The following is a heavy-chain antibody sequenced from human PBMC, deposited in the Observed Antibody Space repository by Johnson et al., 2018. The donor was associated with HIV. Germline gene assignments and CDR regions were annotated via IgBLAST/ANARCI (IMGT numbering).Heavy chain of an antibody. Sequence: VQLVESGGGVVRPGGSLRLSCAASGFTFDDYGMSWVRQAPGKGLEWVSGINWNGGSTGYADSVKGRFTISRDNAKNSLYLQMNSLRAEDTALYYCARGVGVWGSYFGGTGDAFDIWGQGTMVTVSS. D-gene: IGHD3-16*01. CDR3: ARGVGVWGSYFGGTGDAFDI. CDR1: GFTFDDYG. V-gene: IGHV3-20*04. CDR2: INWNGGST. J-gene: IGHJ3*02.